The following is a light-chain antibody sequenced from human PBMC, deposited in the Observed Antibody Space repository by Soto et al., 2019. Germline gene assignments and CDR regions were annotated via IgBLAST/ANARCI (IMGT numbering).Light chain of an antibody. CDR1: QSVSSN. V-gene: IGKV3-15*01. J-gene: IGKJ1*01. Sequence: EIVMTQSPATLSASPGERATLSCRASQSVSSNLAWYQQKPGQAPRLLIYGASTRATGIPARFSGSGSGTECTLTISSLQSEDFGVYYCQQANTWPPWRFGHGNTVEIK. CDR2: GAS. CDR3: QQANTWPPWR.